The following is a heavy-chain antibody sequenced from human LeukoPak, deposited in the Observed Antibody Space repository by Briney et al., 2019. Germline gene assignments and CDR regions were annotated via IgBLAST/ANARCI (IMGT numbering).Heavy chain of an antibody. Sequence: GASVKVSCKASGYTFTSYYMHWVRQAPGQGLEWMGIINPNSGGTNYAQKFQGRVTMTRDTSTSTAYMELSRLRSDDTAVYYCARARDPDYWGQGTLVTVSS. CDR3: ARARDPDY. J-gene: IGHJ4*02. CDR1: GYTFTSYY. CDR2: INPNSGGT. V-gene: IGHV1-2*02.